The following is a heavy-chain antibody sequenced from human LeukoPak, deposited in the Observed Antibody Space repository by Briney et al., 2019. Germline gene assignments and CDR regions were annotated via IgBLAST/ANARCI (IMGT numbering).Heavy chain of an antibody. D-gene: IGHD3-10*01. V-gene: IGHV4-59*08. J-gene: IGHJ6*02. Sequence: SETLSLTCTVSGGSISSYYWSWIRQPPGKGLEGIGYIYYSGSTNYKPSLKSGGTISVDRCKNQFSLKLRSVTAADTAGCYIASTNSHPSLKSRVSISVDTSKNQFSLKLSFVTAADTAVYYCARTIAAAGPYYYYYYGMDFWGQGTTVTVSS. CDR2: IYYSGST. CDR3: ASTNSHPSLKSRVSISVDTSKNQFSLKLSFVTAADTAVYYCARTIAAAGPYYYYYYGMDF. CDR1: GGSISSYY.